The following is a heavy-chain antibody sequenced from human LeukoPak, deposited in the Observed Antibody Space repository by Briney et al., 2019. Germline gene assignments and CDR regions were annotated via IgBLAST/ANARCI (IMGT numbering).Heavy chain of an antibody. CDR3: ARSPVLDRNDWSFAD. J-gene: IGHJ4*02. D-gene: IGHD1-1*01. Sequence: GGSLRLSCAASGFTFSSYAMSWVRQAPGKGLEGVSAISGSGGSTYYADPVKGRFTISRDNSKNTLYLQMNSLRAEDTAVYFCARSPVLDRNDWSFADWGQGTLVTVSS. CDR2: ISGSGGST. V-gene: IGHV3-23*01. CDR1: GFTFSSYA.